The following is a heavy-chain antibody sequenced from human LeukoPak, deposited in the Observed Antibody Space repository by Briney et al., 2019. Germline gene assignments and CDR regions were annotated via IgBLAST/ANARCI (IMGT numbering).Heavy chain of an antibody. Sequence: PGGSLKLSCAASGFTVSSNYMSWVRQAPGKGLEWVSVIYSGGSTYYAASVKGRFTISRDNSKNTLYLQMNSLRAEDTAVYYCAKDPVEGWNSPYYYYYYGMDVWGQGTTVTVSS. CDR1: GFTVSSNY. CDR3: AKDPVEGWNSPYYYYYYGMDV. V-gene: IGHV3-66*01. J-gene: IGHJ6*02. D-gene: IGHD1/OR15-1a*01. CDR2: IYSGGST.